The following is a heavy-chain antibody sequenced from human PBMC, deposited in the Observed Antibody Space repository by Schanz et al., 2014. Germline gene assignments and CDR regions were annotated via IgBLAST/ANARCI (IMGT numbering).Heavy chain of an antibody. Sequence: QVQLVQSEGEVKKPGASVKVSCKASGYIFNDYGLTWVRQAPGQGLEWMGWINPNTGGTKYAQMFQGRVTMTRDTSITTGYMELSRLKSDDTAVYYCARDIQYHYDTSGPVGAFDIWGQGTVVTVSS. J-gene: IGHJ3*02. D-gene: IGHD3-22*01. V-gene: IGHV1-2*02. CDR3: ARDIQYHYDTSGPVGAFDI. CDR2: INPNTGGT. CDR1: GYIFNDYG.